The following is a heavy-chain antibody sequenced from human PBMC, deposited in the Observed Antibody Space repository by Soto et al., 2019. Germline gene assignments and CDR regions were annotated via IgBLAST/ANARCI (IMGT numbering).Heavy chain of an antibody. CDR2: ISRSSSYI. V-gene: IGHV3-21*01. Sequence: EVQLVESGGGLVKPGGSLRLSCAASGFTFSSYSMNWVRQAPGKGLEWVSSISRSSSYIYYADSVKGRFTISRDNAKNSLYLQMNSLRAEDTAVYYCARDLQQLVHYFDYWGQGTLVTVSS. CDR1: GFTFSSYS. J-gene: IGHJ4*02. CDR3: ARDLQQLVHYFDY. D-gene: IGHD6-13*01.